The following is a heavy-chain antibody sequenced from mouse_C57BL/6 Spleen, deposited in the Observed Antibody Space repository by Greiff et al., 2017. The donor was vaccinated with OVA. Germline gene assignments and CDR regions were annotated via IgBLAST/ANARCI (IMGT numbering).Heavy chain of an antibody. CDR2: IDPEDGDT. CDR3: TTNYYYGSRYFDV. V-gene: IGHV14-1*01. Sequence: EVQLQQSGAELVRPGASVKLSCTASGFNIKDYYMHWVKQRPEQGLEWIGRIDPEDGDTEYAPKFQGKATMTADTSSNTAYLQLSSLTSEDSAVYYCTTNYYYGSRYFDVWGTGTTVTVSS. CDR1: GFNIKDYY. D-gene: IGHD1-1*01. J-gene: IGHJ1*03.